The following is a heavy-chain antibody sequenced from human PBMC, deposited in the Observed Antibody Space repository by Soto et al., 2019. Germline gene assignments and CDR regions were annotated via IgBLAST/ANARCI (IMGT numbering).Heavy chain of an antibody. D-gene: IGHD2-15*01. CDR1: GGSFSGYY. V-gene: IGHV4-34*01. Sequence: EQLQQWGAGLLKPSETLSLTCAVYGGSFSGYYWSWIRQPPGKGLEWIGEINHSGSTNYNPSLKSRVPRSVDTSKNQFSLKLSSVTAADTAVYYCARGRRRRDGYCSGGSCYYFDYWGQGTLVTVSS. CDR3: ARGRRRRDGYCSGGSCYYFDY. CDR2: INHSGST. J-gene: IGHJ4*02.